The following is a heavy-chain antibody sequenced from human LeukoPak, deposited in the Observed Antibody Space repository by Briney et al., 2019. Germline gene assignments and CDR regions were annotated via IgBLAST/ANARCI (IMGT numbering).Heavy chain of an antibody. J-gene: IGHJ5*02. CDR3: ARGVSTSRTLFDWFDP. CDR1: GGSISSYY. V-gene: IGHV4-59*01. CDR2: IYYSGST. D-gene: IGHD2-2*01. Sequence: SETLSLTCTVSGGSISSYYWGWIRQPPGKGLEWIGYIYYSGSTNYNPSLTSRVTISVDTSKNQFSLKLSSVTAADTAVYYCARGVSTSRTLFDWFDPWGQGTLVTVSS.